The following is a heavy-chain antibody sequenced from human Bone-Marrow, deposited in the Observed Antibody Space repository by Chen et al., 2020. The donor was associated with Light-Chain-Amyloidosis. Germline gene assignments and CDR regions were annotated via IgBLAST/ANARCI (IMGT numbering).Heavy chain of an antibody. CDR3: ARTTLRYLDY. J-gene: IGHJ4*02. CDR2: TNSAGTST. D-gene: IGHD3-9*01. V-gene: IGHV3-74*01. Sequence: VLLVESGGEVVQPGGSLSPSCKASGFSFSTYWMHWVRQAPGKGLVSVSRTNSAGTSTTYADSVECRFTVSRDNTKSTMYLEMNSLRVEDTAVYYCARTTLRYLDYWGQGTLVTVSS. CDR1: GFSFSTYW.